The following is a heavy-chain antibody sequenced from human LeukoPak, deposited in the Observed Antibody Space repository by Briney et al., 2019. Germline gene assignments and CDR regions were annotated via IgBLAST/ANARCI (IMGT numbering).Heavy chain of an antibody. D-gene: IGHD3-10*01. V-gene: IGHV4-59*01. CDR1: GGSISSYY. CDR3: ARASGLLHFDY. CDR2: IYYSGST. Sequence: SETLSLTCTVSGGSISSYYWSWIRQPPGKGLEWIGYIYYSGSTNYNPSLKSRVTISVATSKNQFSLKLSSVTAADPAVYYCARASGLLHFDYWGQGTLVTVSS. J-gene: IGHJ4*02.